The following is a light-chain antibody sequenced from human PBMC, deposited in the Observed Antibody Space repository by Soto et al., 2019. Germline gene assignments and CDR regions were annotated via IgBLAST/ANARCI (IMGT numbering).Light chain of an antibody. V-gene: IGKV3-15*01. J-gene: IGKJ2*03. Sequence: EIVMTQSPATLSVSPGERATLSCRASQSVSSNLAWYQQKPGQAPRRLIYGASTRATGIPARFSGSGSGTEFTLTICSLQSEDFAVYYCQQYNNWPGFGQGNKLEIK. CDR3: QQYNNWPG. CDR1: QSVSSN. CDR2: GAS.